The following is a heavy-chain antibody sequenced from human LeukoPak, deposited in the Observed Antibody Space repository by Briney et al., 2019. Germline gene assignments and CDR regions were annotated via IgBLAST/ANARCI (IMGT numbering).Heavy chain of an antibody. Sequence: ASVKVSCKASGYTFTSYGISWVRQAPGQGLEWMGWISIYNGKINYAQKFQGRVTMTTDTSTSTAYMELRSLRSDDTALYYCARVLEGAVTRYMDVWGKGTTVTVSS. V-gene: IGHV1-18*01. D-gene: IGHD4-17*01. CDR1: GYTFTSYG. CDR2: ISIYNGKI. J-gene: IGHJ6*03. CDR3: ARVLEGAVTRYMDV.